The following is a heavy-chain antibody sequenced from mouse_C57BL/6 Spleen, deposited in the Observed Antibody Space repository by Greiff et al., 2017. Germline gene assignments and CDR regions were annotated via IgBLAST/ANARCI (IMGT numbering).Heavy chain of an antibody. CDR3: ARDGGSSYDYFDY. CDR1: GFTFSSYA. D-gene: IGHD1-1*01. J-gene: IGHJ2*01. Sequence: EVKLVESGGGLVKPGGSLKLSCAASGFTFSSYAMSWVRQTPEKRLEWVATISDGGSYTYYPDNVKGRFTISRDNAKNNLYLQMSHLKSEDTAMYYCARDGGSSYDYFDYWGQGTTLTVSS. CDR2: ISDGGSYT. V-gene: IGHV5-4*01.